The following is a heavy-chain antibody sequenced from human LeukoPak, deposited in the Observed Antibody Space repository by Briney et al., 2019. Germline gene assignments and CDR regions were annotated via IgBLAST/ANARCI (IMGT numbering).Heavy chain of an antibody. CDR3: AKDLCYDSSGYYCPLDY. Sequence: GGSLRLSCAASGFTFSSYAMSWVRQAPGKGLEWVSAISGSGGSTYYADSVKGRFTISRDNSKNTLYLQMNSLRAEDTAVYYCAKDLCYDSSGYYCPLDYWGQGTLVTVSS. D-gene: IGHD3-22*01. J-gene: IGHJ4*02. CDR1: GFTFSSYA. V-gene: IGHV3-23*01. CDR2: ISGSGGST.